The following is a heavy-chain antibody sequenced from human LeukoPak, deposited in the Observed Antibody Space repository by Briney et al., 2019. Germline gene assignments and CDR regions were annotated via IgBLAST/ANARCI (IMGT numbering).Heavy chain of an antibody. CDR1: GLTFSSYW. J-gene: IGHJ4*02. CDR2: IKQDGSEK. D-gene: IGHD3-9*01. Sequence: GGSLRLSCAASGLTFSSYWMSWVRQAPGKGLEWVANIKQDGSEKYYVDSVKGRFTISRDNAKNSLYLQMNSLRAEDTAVYYCARAAGRVLRYFYWGQGTLVTVSS. CDR3: ARAAGRVLRYFY. V-gene: IGHV3-7*01.